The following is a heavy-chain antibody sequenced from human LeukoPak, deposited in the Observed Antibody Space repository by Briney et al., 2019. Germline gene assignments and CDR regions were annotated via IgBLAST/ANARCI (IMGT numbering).Heavy chain of an antibody. J-gene: IGHJ4*02. V-gene: IGHV3-21*01. CDR1: GFTFSSYT. D-gene: IGHD1-26*01. Sequence: GGSLRLSCAASGFTFSSYTMNWVRQAPGKGPEWVSSISSSSIYIYYADSVKGRFTISRDNAKNSLYLQMNSLRAEDTAVYYCARDPSGSYYRFDYWGQGTLVTVSS. CDR3: ARDPSGSYYRFDY. CDR2: ISSSSIYI.